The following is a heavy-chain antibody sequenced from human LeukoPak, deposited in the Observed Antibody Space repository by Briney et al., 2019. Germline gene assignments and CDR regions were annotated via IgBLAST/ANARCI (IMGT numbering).Heavy chain of an antibody. Sequence: PGGSLRLSCAASGFTFTSYGISWVRQAPGQGLEWMGWISAYNGNTNYAQKLQGRVTMTTDTSTSTAYMELRSLRSDDTAVYYCARDPGTTVTYDYWGQGTLVTVSS. CDR1: GFTFTSYG. CDR3: ARDPGTTVTYDY. V-gene: IGHV1-18*01. CDR2: ISAYNGNT. J-gene: IGHJ4*02. D-gene: IGHD4-11*01.